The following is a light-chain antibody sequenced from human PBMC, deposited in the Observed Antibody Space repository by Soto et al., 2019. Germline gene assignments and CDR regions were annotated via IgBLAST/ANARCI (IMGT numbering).Light chain of an antibody. V-gene: IGKV1-39*01. Sequence: DIQMTQSPSAMSASVGDIVTITCLASQSISRYLNWYQQKPGKAPKLLVYSASNLQSGVPSRFSGSGSGTNFTLTISDLQPEDFTTYYCQKSDSTPWTFGQGTKVDIK. CDR2: SAS. CDR1: QSISRY. J-gene: IGKJ1*01. CDR3: QKSDSTPWT.